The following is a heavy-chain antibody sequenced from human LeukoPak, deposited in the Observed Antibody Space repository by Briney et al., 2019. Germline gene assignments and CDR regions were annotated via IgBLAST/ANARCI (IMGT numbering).Heavy chain of an antibody. D-gene: IGHD2/OR15-2a*01. Sequence: GASVKVSCKASGGTFSSYAISWVRQAPGQGLEWMGGIIPIFGTANYAQKFQGRVTITTDESTSTAYMELSSLRSEDTAVCYCARDHFNWFDPWGQGTLVTVSS. V-gene: IGHV1-69*05. J-gene: IGHJ5*02. CDR3: ARDHFNWFDP. CDR2: IIPIFGTA. CDR1: GGTFSSYA.